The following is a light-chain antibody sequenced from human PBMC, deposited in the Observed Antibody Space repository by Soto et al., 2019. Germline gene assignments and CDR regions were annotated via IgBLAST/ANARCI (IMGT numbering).Light chain of an antibody. CDR1: SSDVGDYNY. CDR2: KVS. V-gene: IGLV2-14*01. CDR3: SSYTSSSTLV. Sequence: QSALTQPASVSGSPGQSITISCTGTSSDVGDYNYVSWYQQHPDKAPKLMIYKVSNRPSGVSNRFSGSKSGNTASLTISGLQAEDEADYYCSSYTSSSTLVFGGGTKLTVL. J-gene: IGLJ3*02.